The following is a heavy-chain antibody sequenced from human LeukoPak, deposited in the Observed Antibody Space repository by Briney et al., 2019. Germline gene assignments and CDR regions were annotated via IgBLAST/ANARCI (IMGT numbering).Heavy chain of an antibody. D-gene: IGHD5-12*01. Sequence: ASVKVSCKASGGTFSSYAISWVRQAPGQGLEWMGRIIPILGIANYAQKSQGRVTITADKSTSTAYMELSSLRSEDTAVYYCARTGYSGYAYYFDYWGQGTLVTVSS. CDR2: IIPILGIA. V-gene: IGHV1-69*04. J-gene: IGHJ4*02. CDR1: GGTFSSYA. CDR3: ARTGYSGYAYYFDY.